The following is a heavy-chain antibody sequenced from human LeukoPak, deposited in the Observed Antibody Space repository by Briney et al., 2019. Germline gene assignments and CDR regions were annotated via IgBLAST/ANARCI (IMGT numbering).Heavy chain of an antibody. J-gene: IGHJ4*02. V-gene: IGHV1-69*04. Sequence: SVKVSCKASGGTFGSYTISWVRQAPGQGLVWMGRIIPILGIANYAQKFQGRVTITADKSTSTAYMELSSLRSEDTAVYYCARDRKDTATIDYWGQGTLVTVSS. CDR2: IIPILGIA. CDR3: ARDRKDTATIDY. D-gene: IGHD2-15*01. CDR1: GGTFGSYT.